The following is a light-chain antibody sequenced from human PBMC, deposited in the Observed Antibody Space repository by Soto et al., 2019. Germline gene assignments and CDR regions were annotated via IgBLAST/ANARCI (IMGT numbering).Light chain of an antibody. CDR1: SSDVGYYNY. CDR2: EVS. V-gene: IGLV2-14*01. CDR3: SSYTTSSTQV. Sequence: QSALTQPASVSGSPGHSITGSCTGTSSDVGYYNYVSWYQHHPGKVPKLMIYEVSNRPSGVSNRFSGSKSGNTASLTISGLQAEDEADYYCSSYTTSSTQVFGGETKLTVL. J-gene: IGLJ3*02.